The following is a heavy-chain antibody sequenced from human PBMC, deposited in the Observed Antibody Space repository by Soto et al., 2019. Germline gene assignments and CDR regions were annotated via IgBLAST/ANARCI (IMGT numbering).Heavy chain of an antibody. CDR3: VIGGSDNSGWYIWFDP. CDR2: IVPKFGTT. D-gene: IGHD6-19*01. J-gene: IGHJ5*02. Sequence: QVQLVQSGAEVKKPGSSVKVSCKTSGGTFSTHVIGWVRQAPGQGLEWMGGIVPKFGTTNYAHKFKGRVKITADESTSTAYMEVSSLTSEDTAVYYCVIGGSDNSGWYIWFDPWGHGTLVTVSS. CDR1: GGTFSTHV. V-gene: IGHV1-69*01.